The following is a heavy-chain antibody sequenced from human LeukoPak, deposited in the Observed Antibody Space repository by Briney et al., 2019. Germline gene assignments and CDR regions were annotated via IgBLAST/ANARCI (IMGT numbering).Heavy chain of an antibody. Sequence: ASVKVSCKASGGTFSSYAISWVRQAPGQGLEWMGGIIPIFGTANYAQKLQGRVTITTDESTSTAYMELSSLRSEDTAVYYCARDLYYYGSGTSYDAFDIWGQGTMVTVSS. CDR1: GGTFSSYA. V-gene: IGHV1-69*05. D-gene: IGHD3-10*01. CDR3: ARDLYYYGSGTSYDAFDI. CDR2: IIPIFGTA. J-gene: IGHJ3*02.